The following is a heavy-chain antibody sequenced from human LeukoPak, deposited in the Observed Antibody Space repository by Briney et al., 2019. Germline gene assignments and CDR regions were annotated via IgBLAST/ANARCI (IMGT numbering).Heavy chain of an antibody. CDR3: ARDLVGGRGNYYFDY. J-gene: IGHJ4*02. V-gene: IGHV3-30-3*01. CDR2: ISYDGSNK. Sequence: GGSLRLSCAASGFTFSSYAMHWVRQAPGKGLEWVAVISYDGSNKYYADSVKGRFTISRDNSKNTLYLQMNGLRAEDTAVYYCARDLVGGRGNYYFDYWGQGTLVTVSS. D-gene: IGHD3-10*01. CDR1: GFTFSSYA.